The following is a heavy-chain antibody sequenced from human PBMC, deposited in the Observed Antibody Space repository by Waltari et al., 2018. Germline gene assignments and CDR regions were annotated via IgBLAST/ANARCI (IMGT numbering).Heavy chain of an antibody. Sequence: QVQLQESGPGLVKPSETLSLTCTVHGGSISSFYWTWIRPPPGPGLEWIGYIYYSGSTNYNPSLKSRVTISVDTSKNQFSLKLSSVTAADTAVYYCARQGSRVVVAARDYYYGMDVWGQGTTVTVSS. V-gene: IGHV4-59*08. D-gene: IGHD2-15*01. CDR2: IYYSGST. CDR3: ARQGSRVVVAARDYYYGMDV. J-gene: IGHJ6*02. CDR1: GGSISSFY.